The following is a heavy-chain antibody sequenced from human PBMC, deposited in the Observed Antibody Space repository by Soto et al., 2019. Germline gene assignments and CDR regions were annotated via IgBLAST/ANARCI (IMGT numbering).Heavy chain of an antibody. Sequence: SQTLSLTCAISGDSVSSSTATWSWIRQSPSRGLEWLGRTYYRSTWYNDYADSVKGRITINADTSKNHFSLQLHSVAPEDTAVFYCARSLGSAWSFLFDYWGQGTLVTVSS. D-gene: IGHD6-19*01. J-gene: IGHJ4*02. CDR3: ARSLGSAWSFLFDY. V-gene: IGHV6-1*01. CDR1: GDSVSSSTAT. CDR2: TYYRSTWYN.